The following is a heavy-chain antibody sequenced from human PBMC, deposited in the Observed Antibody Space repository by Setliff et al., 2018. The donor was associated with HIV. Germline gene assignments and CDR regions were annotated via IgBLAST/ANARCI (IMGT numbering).Heavy chain of an antibody. Sequence: GGSLRLSCAASGFTFCRYWMSWVRPAPGKGLAWVANINQDGTEKYYVDSVKGRFTISRDNARNSLSLQMNSLRFEDTAVYYCARDLGVGQDYYSYMDVWGKGTTVTVSS. D-gene: IGHD3-3*01. J-gene: IGHJ6*03. CDR1: GFTFCRYW. V-gene: IGHV3-7*01. CDR3: ARDLGVGQDYYSYMDV. CDR2: INQDGTEK.